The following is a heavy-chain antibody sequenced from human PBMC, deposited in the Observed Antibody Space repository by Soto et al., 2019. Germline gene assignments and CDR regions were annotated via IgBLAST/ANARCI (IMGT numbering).Heavy chain of an antibody. Sequence: SETLSLTCTVSGGSIYTYYWNWIRQSPGKGLEWIGYISDGGSTNYNPSLKSRVTISVDTSKNQFSLKLSSVTAADTAVYYCARARNYYGMDVWGQGTTVTVSS. CDR1: GGSIYTYY. V-gene: IGHV4-59*01. CDR2: ISDGGST. CDR3: ARARNYYGMDV. J-gene: IGHJ6*02.